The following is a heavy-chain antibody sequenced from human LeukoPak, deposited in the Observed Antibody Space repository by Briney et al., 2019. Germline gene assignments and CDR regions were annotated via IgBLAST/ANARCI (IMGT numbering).Heavy chain of an antibody. D-gene: IGHD2-21*02. V-gene: IGHV1-69*05. Sequence: GASVKVSCKASGGTFSSYAISWVRQAPGQGLEWMGGIIPIFGTANYAQKFQGRVTITTDESTSTAYMELSSLRSEDTAVYYCARDPSPYCGGDCYQNWGQGTLVTVSS. J-gene: IGHJ4*02. CDR2: IIPIFGTA. CDR3: ARDPSPYCGGDCYQN. CDR1: GGTFSSYA.